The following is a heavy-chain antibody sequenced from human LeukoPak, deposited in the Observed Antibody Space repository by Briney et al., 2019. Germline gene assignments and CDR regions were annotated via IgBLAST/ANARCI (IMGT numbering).Heavy chain of an antibody. D-gene: IGHD1-26*01. CDR3: ARERWEQYYFDY. V-gene: IGHV4-61*02. Sequence: SETLSLTCSVSGGSISSGSYYWSWIRQPAGKGLEWIGRFYTSGSTNYNPSLKSRVTISVDTSKNQFSLKLSSVTAADTAVYYCARERWEQYYFDYWGQGTLVTVSS. CDR2: FYTSGST. CDR1: GGSISSGSYY. J-gene: IGHJ4*02.